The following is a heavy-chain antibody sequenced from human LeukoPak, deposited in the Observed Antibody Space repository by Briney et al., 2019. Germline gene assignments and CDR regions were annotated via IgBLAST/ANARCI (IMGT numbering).Heavy chain of an antibody. CDR2: INHSGST. Sequence: SETLSLTCAVYGGSFSGYYWSWIRQPPGKGLEWIGEINHSGSTNYNPSLKSRVTISVDTSKNQFSLKLSSVTAADTAVYYCARVPIFRGVVSQYYYYYYMDVWGKGTTVTVSS. J-gene: IGHJ6*03. CDR3: ARVPIFRGVVSQYYYYYYMDV. D-gene: IGHD3-10*01. V-gene: IGHV4-34*01. CDR1: GGSFSGYY.